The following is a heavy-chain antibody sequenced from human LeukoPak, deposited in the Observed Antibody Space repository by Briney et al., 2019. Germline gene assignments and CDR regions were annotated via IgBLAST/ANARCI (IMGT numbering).Heavy chain of an antibody. V-gene: IGHV3-23*01. CDR1: GFTFSSYA. J-gene: IGHJ4*02. CDR3: AKDLAAMARGYFDY. Sequence: GGSLRLSCAASGFTFSSYAMSLVRQAPGKGLEWVSAISGSGGSTYYADSVKGRFTISRDNSKNTLYLQMSSLRAEDTAVYYCAKDLAAMARGYFDYWGQGTLVTVSS. CDR2: ISGSGGST. D-gene: IGHD5-18*01.